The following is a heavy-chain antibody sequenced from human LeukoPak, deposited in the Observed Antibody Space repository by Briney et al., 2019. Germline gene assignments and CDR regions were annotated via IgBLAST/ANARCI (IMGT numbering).Heavy chain of an antibody. CDR2: IKQDGSEN. D-gene: IGHD2-21*01. CDR1: GFTFSSYW. Sequence: PGGSLRLSCAASGFTFSSYWMSWVRQAPGKGLEWVANIKQDGSENYYVDSVKGRFTISRDNAKNSLYLQMNSLRAEDTVVYYCARDCGGDCYYGVDSWGQGTLVTVSS. CDR3: ARDCGGDCYYGVDS. V-gene: IGHV3-7*01. J-gene: IGHJ4*02.